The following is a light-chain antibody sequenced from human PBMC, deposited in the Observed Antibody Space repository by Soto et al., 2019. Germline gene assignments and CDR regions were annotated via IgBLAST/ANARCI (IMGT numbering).Light chain of an antibody. CDR2: EVS. CDR3: SSYTSSSTSYV. CDR1: SSDVGGYNY. V-gene: IGLV2-14*01. J-gene: IGLJ1*01. Sequence: SVLTQPASVSGSPGQSITISCTGTSSDVGGYNYVSWYQQHPGKAPKLMIYEVSNRPSGVSSRFSGSKSGNTASLTISGLQAEDEADYYCSSYTSSSTSYVFGTGTKVTVL.